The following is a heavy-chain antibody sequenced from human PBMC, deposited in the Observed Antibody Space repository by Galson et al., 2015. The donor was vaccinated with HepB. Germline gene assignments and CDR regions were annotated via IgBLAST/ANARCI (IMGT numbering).Heavy chain of an antibody. Sequence: SLRLSCAASGFTFGDYAMSWFRQAPGKGLEWVGFIRSKAYGGTTEYAASVKGRFTISRDDSKSIAYLQMNSLKTEDTAVYYCTRGPLLTKFNTMIVVVITYDAFDIWGQGTMVTVSS. CDR2: IRSKAYGGTT. V-gene: IGHV3-49*03. CDR3: TRGPLLTKFNTMIVVVITYDAFDI. D-gene: IGHD3-22*01. CDR1: GFTFGDYA. J-gene: IGHJ3*02.